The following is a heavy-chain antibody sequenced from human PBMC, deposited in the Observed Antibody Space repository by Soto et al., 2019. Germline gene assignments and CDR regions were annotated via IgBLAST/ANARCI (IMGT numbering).Heavy chain of an antibody. D-gene: IGHD5-18*01. CDR2: ITGGGGRT. CDR3: AKEYSSVSRGSFDY. Sequence: EVHLLEFGGGLVQPGGSLRLSCAASGFTFTNYAMNWVRQAPGKGLEWVSGITGGGGRTFYADSVKGRFTISRDNSKKKVYLQMNNVRADDTAVYYCAKEYSSVSRGSFDYWGQGALVTVSS. V-gene: IGHV3-23*01. CDR1: GFTFTNYA. J-gene: IGHJ4*02.